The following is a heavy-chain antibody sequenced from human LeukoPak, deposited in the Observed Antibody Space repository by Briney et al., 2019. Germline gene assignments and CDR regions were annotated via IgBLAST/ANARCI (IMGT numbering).Heavy chain of an antibody. V-gene: IGHV1-69*05. J-gene: IGHJ4*02. CDR1: GGTFSSYA. Sequence: SVKVSCKASGGTFSSYAISWVRQAPGQGLEWMGRIIPIFGTANYAQKFQGRVTITTDESTSTAYMELSSLRSDDTAVYYCASGHYGSGSYGFDYWGQGTLVTVSS. CDR3: ASGHYGSGSYGFDY. CDR2: IIPIFGTA. D-gene: IGHD3-10*01.